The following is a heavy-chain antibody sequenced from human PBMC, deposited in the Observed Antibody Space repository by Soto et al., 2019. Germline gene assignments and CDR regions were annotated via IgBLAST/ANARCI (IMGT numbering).Heavy chain of an antibody. CDR1: GFTFSSYG. Sequence: QVQLVESGGGVVQPGRSLRLSCEASGFTFSSYGMHWVRQAPGKGLEWVAGISYDGSNTYYADSVKARFTISSDNSKNTLYLQMNSLRAEDTAVYYCAKGAGYSFDVQHWGQGTLVTVSS. CDR3: AKGAGYSFDVQH. D-gene: IGHD2-21*01. V-gene: IGHV3-30*18. J-gene: IGHJ1*01. CDR2: ISYDGSNT.